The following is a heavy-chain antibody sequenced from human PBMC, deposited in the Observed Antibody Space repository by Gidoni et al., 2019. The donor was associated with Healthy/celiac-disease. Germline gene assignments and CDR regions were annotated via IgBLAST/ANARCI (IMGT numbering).Heavy chain of an antibody. Sequence: QVQLVQSGAEVKKPGASVKVSCKASGYTFTSYAMHWVRQAPGQRLEWMGWINAGNGNTKYSQKFQGRVTITRDTSASTAYMELSSLRSEDTAVYYCAQNYYDSSGYQNYYYGMDVWGQGTTVTVSS. V-gene: IGHV1-3*01. CDR1: GYTFTSYA. CDR3: AQNYYDSSGYQNYYYGMDV. D-gene: IGHD3-22*01. J-gene: IGHJ6*02. CDR2: INAGNGNT.